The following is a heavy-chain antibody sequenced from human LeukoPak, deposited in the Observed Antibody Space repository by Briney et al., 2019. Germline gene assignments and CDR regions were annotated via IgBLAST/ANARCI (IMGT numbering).Heavy chain of an antibody. Sequence: SVKVSCKASGGTFSNYAISWVRQAPGQGLEWMGGIIPIFGTANYAQKFQGRVTITADESTSTAYMELSSLRSEDTAVYYCARDSYYYGSGSVFPGVYWGQGTLVTVSS. CDR3: ARDSYYYGSGSVFPGVY. V-gene: IGHV1-69*13. J-gene: IGHJ4*02. CDR2: IIPIFGTA. D-gene: IGHD3-10*01. CDR1: GGTFSNYA.